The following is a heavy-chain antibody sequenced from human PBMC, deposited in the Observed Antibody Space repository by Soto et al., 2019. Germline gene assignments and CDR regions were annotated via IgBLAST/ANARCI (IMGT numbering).Heavy chain of an antibody. CDR2: ISGSGGST. Sequence: GGSLRLSFAASGFTFSSYAMSWVRQAPGKGLEWVSAISGSGGSTYYADSVKGRFTISRDNSKNTLYLQMNSLRAEDTAVYYCAKVEDYYYYYMDVWGKGTTVTVSS. CDR3: AKVEDYYYYYMDV. J-gene: IGHJ6*03. V-gene: IGHV3-23*01. CDR1: GFTFSSYA.